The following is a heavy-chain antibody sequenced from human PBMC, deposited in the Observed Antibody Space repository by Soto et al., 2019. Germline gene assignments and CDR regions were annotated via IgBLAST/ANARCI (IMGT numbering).Heavy chain of an antibody. Sequence: QVQLVQSGAEVKKPGSSVKVSCKASGGTFSSYAISWVRQAPGQGLEWMGGIIPIFGTANYAQKFQGRVTITADKSTSTPCMWLSSLRSEDTAVYYCARVEIAADTHYFDYWGQGTLVTVSS. CDR3: ARVEIAADTHYFDY. V-gene: IGHV1-69*06. CDR2: IIPIFGTA. D-gene: IGHD6-13*01. CDR1: GGTFSSYA. J-gene: IGHJ4*02.